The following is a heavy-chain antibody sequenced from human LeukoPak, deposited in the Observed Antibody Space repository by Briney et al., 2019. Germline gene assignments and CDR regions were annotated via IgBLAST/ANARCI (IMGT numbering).Heavy chain of an antibody. CDR2: ISGSGGST. J-gene: IGHJ4*02. CDR3: AKLYDSSGYYYHPDY. V-gene: IGHV3-23*01. CDR1: GFTFSSHA. D-gene: IGHD3-22*01. Sequence: GGSLRLSCAASGFTFSSHAMSWVRQAPGKGLEWVSAISGSGGSTYYADSAKGRFTISRDNSKNTLYLQMNSLRAEDTAVYYCAKLYDSSGYYYHPDYWGQGTLVTVSS.